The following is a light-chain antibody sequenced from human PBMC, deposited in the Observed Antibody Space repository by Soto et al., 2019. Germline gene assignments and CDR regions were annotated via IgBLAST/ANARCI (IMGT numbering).Light chain of an antibody. CDR2: GAS. V-gene: IGKV3-15*01. CDR3: QQYDSWPLT. Sequence: VMTQAPATLSVSPGERVTLSCRASQTINNNVAWYQLKDGQVPRLLIYGASTRATGVPDRIIGSGSGTEFALTIGSLQPEDFAVYFCQQYDSWPLTFGQGTRLDIK. CDR1: QTINNN. J-gene: IGKJ5*01.